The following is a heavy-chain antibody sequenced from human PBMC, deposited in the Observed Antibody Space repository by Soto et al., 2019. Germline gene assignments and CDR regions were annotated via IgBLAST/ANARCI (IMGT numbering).Heavy chain of an antibody. CDR1: GDSISNLDYF. J-gene: IGHJ5*01. Sequence: TSETLSLTCSVSGDSISNLDYFWAWIRQPPGQALEYIGYIYKSATTYYNPSFESRVAISVDTSKSQFSLNVTSVTAADTAVYFCARGRYCLTGRCFPNWFDSWGQGALVTVSS. V-gene: IGHV4-30-4*01. D-gene: IGHD7-27*01. CDR2: IYKSATT. CDR3: ARGRYCLTGRCFPNWFDS.